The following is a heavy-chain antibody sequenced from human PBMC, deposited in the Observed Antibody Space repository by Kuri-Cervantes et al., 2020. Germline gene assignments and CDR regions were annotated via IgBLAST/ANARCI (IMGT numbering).Heavy chain of an antibody. CDR1: GYTFTTYG. D-gene: IGHD4-17*01. CDR3: ARGPLYGDYYFDY. V-gene: IGHV1-18*01. Sequence: ASVKVSCKASGYTFTTYGITWVRQAPGQGPEWLGWISPYNGDRDYAQKLQGRVTMTTDTSTSTAYMELRSLRSDDTAVYYCARGPLYGDYYFDYWGQGTLVTVSS. J-gene: IGHJ4*02. CDR2: ISPYNGDR.